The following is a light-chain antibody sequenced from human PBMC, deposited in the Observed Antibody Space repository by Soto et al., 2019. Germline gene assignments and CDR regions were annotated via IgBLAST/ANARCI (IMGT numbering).Light chain of an antibody. CDR1: QSISTY. V-gene: IGKV1-39*01. CDR2: DAS. CDR3: QHSHRPRT. J-gene: IGKJ3*01. Sequence: TYRSSQSISTYVNWYQQKAGKAPKLLIYDASSLYSGVPSRFSGSGCGKDITLSSRSMPAEEFATYYCQHSHRPRTFGPGTKVDIK.